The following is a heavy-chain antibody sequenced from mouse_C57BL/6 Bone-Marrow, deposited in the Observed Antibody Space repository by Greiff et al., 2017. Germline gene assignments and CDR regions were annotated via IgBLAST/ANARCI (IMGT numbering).Heavy chain of an antibody. Sequence: ESGPGLAKPSQTLSLTCPVTGYSITSDYWNWIRKFPGNKLEYMGYISYSGSTYYNPSLKSRISITRDTSKNQYYLQLTSVTTEYTATYYCARCYYGSSNGAMDYWGQGTSVTVSS. D-gene: IGHD1-1*01. J-gene: IGHJ4*01. V-gene: IGHV3-8*01. CDR1: GYSITSDY. CDR2: ISYSGST. CDR3: ARCYYGSSNGAMDY.